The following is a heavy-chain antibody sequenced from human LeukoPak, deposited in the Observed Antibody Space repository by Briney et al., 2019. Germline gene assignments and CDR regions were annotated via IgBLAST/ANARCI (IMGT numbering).Heavy chain of an antibody. D-gene: IGHD3-22*01. CDR3: ARLTYYYDSSGYYYVGSAFDI. Sequence: SEILSLTCTVSGGSISSYYWSWIRQPPGKGLEWIGYIYYSGSTNYNPSLKSRVTISVDTSKNQFSLKLSSVTAADTAVYYCARLTYYYDSSGYYYVGSAFDIWGQGTMVTVSS. CDR1: GGSISSYY. CDR2: IYYSGST. J-gene: IGHJ3*02. V-gene: IGHV4-59*08.